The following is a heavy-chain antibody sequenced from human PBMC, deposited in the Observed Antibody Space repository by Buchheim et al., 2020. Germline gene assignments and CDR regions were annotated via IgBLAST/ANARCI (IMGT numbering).Heavy chain of an antibody. V-gene: IGHV3-66*02. CDR1: GFTFSSYA. D-gene: IGHD3-22*01. CDR3: AREHYDTADRLFDY. J-gene: IGHJ4*02. Sequence: EVQLLESGGGLVQPGGSLRLSCAASGFTFSSYAMSWVRQAPGKGLEWVSVIYSGGSTYYADSVKGRFTISRDNSKNTLYLQMNSLRAEDTAVYYCAREHYDTADRLFDYWGQGTL. CDR2: IYSGGST.